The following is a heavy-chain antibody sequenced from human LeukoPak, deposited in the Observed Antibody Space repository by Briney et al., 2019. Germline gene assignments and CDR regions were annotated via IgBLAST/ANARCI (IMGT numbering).Heavy chain of an antibody. CDR1: GYTLTELS. J-gene: IGHJ4*02. Sequence: VASVKVSCKVSGYTLTELSMHWVRQAPGKGLEWMGGFDPEDGETIYAQKFQGRVTMTEDTSTDTAYMELSSLRSEDTAVYYCATGLEQTTVTTTFDYWGQGTLVTVSS. CDR3: ATGLEQTTVTTTFDY. CDR2: FDPEDGET. D-gene: IGHD4-11*01. V-gene: IGHV1-24*01.